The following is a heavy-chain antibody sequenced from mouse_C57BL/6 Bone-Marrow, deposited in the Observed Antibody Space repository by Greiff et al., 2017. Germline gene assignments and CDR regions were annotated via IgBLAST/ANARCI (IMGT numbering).Heavy chain of an antibody. V-gene: IGHV1-42*01. D-gene: IGHD1-1*01. Sequence: EVQLQQSGPERVKPGASVKISCKASGYSGTGYYMNWVKQSPEKSLEWIGEINPSTGGTTYNQKFKAKATLTVDKSSSTAYMQLKSLTSEDSAVYYCARRRYGSSFPFAYWGQGTLVTVSA. J-gene: IGHJ3*01. CDR1: GYSGTGYY. CDR2: INPSTGGT. CDR3: ARRRYGSSFPFAY.